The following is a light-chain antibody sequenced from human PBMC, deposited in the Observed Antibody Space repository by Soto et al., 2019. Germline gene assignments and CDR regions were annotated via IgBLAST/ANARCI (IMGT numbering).Light chain of an antibody. CDR2: GNN. V-gene: IGLV1-40*01. CDR3: QSYDGSLATSI. J-gene: IGLJ2*01. CDR1: SSNLGAGYD. Sequence: QSVLTQPSSVSGTPGQRVSISCTGTSSNLGAGYDVHWYQQLPGAAPRLLIFGNNVRPSGVPDRFSGSKSGTSASLAITGLQAEDEAIYHCQSYDGSLATSIFGAGTKLTVL.